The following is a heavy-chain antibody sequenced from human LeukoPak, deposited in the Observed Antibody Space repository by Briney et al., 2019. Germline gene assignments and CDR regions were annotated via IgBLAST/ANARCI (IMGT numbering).Heavy chain of an antibody. D-gene: IGHD1-26*01. V-gene: IGHV3-74*01. CDR2: INSDGSST. CDR1: GFTFRNYW. Sequence: GGSLRLSCAASGFTFRNYWMHWVREAPGKGLVWVSRINSDGSSTSYADSVKGRFTISRDNAKNTLYLQMNSLRAEDTAVYYCARVSSGSYFGYYYYYMDVWGKGTTVTVSS. J-gene: IGHJ6*03. CDR3: ARVSSGSYFGYYYYYMDV.